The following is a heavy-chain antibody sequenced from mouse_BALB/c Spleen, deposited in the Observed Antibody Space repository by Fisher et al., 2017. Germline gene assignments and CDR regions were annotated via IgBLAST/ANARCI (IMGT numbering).Heavy chain of an antibody. Sequence: LKFKGKATLTVDKSSSTAYMELLSLTSEDSAVYYCARNDYYAMDYWGQGTSVTVSS. CDR3: ARNDYYAMDY. J-gene: IGHJ4*01. V-gene: IGHV1-26*01.